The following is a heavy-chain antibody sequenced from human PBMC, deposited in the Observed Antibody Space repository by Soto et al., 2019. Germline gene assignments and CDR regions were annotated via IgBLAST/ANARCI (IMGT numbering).Heavy chain of an antibody. CDR1: GFRFSGYA. J-gene: IGHJ4*02. V-gene: IGHV3-23*01. CDR2: ISGSGGSI. CDR3: AKDLPIAGTTRCLDS. Sequence: PGGSLRLSWSASGFRFSGYAMSWVRQAPGKGLEWVSGISGSGGSIYYADSVKGRFTISRDNSNNTLYLQMSSLRAEDTAVYYCAKDLPIAGTTRCLDSWGQGTLVTVSS. D-gene: IGHD6-13*01.